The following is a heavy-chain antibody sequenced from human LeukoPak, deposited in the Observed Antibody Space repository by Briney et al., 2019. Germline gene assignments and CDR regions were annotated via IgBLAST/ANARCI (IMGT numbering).Heavy chain of an antibody. J-gene: IGHJ4*02. V-gene: IGHV3-30*18. D-gene: IGHD5-18*01. CDR1: GFTFSSYG. Sequence: GGPLRLSCAASGFTFSSYGMHWVRQAPGKGLEWVAVISYDGSNKYYADSVKGRFTISRDNSKNTLYLQMNSLRAEDTAVYYCAKVKPWIQLWFYFDYWGQGTLVTVSS. CDR2: ISYDGSNK. CDR3: AKVKPWIQLWFYFDY.